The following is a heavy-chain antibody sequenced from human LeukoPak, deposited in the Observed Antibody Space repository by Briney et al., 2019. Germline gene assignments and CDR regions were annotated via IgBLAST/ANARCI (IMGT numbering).Heavy chain of an antibody. CDR3: ARAPPTITMVRGVQERGEDY. V-gene: IGHV3-48*03. D-gene: IGHD3-10*01. Sequence: PGGSLRLSCAASGFTFSSYEMNWVRQAPGKGLEWVSYISSSGSTIYYADSVKGRFTISRDNAKNSLYLQMNSLRAEDTAVYYCARAPPTITMVRGVQERGEDYWGQGTLVTVSS. CDR1: GFTFSSYE. CDR2: ISSSGSTI. J-gene: IGHJ4*02.